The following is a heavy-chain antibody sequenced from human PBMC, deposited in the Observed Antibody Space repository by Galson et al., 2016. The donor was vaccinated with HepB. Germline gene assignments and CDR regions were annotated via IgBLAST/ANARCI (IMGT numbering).Heavy chain of an antibody. CDR1: GFTFRNYS. CDR2: VSHDGSLI. CDR3: AKAMAAARTNWFDP. J-gene: IGHJ5*02. V-gene: IGHV3-30*18. Sequence: SLRLSCAASGFTFRNYSMHWVRQAPGQGLEWVAIVSHDGSLIYYADSVKGRFTISRDNSKNTLYLQMNGLTRADTAMYYCAKAMAAARTNWFDPWGQGVLVTVSS. D-gene: IGHD6-13*01.